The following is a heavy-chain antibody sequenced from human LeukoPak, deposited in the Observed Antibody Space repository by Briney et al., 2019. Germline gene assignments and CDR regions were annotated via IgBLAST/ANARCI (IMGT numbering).Heavy chain of an antibody. CDR2: IYYSGST. CDR1: GDSIFSTSSY. D-gene: IGHD4-17*01. Sequence: PSETLSLTCTVSGDSIFSTSSYWGWIRQPPGKGLEWIGSIYYSGSTYYNPSLKSRVTISVHTSKNQFSLKLTSVTAVDTAVYFCARHAPYGDYGLYWGQGTLVTVSS. CDR3: ARHAPYGDYGLY. V-gene: IGHV4-39*01. J-gene: IGHJ4*02.